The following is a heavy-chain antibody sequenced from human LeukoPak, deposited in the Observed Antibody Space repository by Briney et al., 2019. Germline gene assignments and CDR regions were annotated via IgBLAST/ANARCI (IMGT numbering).Heavy chain of an antibody. CDR2: IKQDGSEI. J-gene: IGHJ2*01. D-gene: IGHD1-26*01. V-gene: IGHV3-7*03. CDR1: GFTLSSYW. CDR3: AKDRTVGASYWYFDL. Sequence: GGSLRLSCAASGFTLSSYWMIWVRQAPGKGLEWVANIKQDGSEISYVDSVKGRFTISRDNAKNSLYLQMSSLRAEDTAVYYCAKDRTVGASYWYFDLWGRGTLVTVSS.